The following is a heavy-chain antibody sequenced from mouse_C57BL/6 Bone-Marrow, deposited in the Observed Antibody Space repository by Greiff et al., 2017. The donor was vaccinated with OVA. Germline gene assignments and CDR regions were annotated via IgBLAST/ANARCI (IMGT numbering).Heavy chain of an antibody. CDR2: IHPSDSDT. Sequence: QVQLKQPGAELVKPGASVKVSCKASGYTFTSYWMHWVKQRPGQGLEWIGRIHPSDSDTNYNQKFKGKATLTVDKSSSTAYMQLSSLTSEDSAVYYCAMNSYGNYEYYFDYWGQGTTLTVSS. J-gene: IGHJ2*01. V-gene: IGHV1-74*01. CDR3: AMNSYGNYEYYFDY. CDR1: GYTFTSYW. D-gene: IGHD2-1*01.